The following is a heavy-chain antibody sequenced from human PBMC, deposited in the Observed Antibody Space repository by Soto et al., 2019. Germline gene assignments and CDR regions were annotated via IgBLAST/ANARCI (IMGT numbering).Heavy chain of an antibody. D-gene: IGHD3-3*01. V-gene: IGHV3-53*01. CDR2: IYSGGST. CDR1: GFTVSSNY. Sequence: PGGSLRLSCAASGFTVSSNYMSWVRQAPGKGLEWVLVIYSGGSTYYADSVKGRFTISRDNSKNTLYLQMNSLRAEDTAVYYCARLYYDFWSGYETYFDYWGQGTLVTVSS. CDR3: ARLYYDFWSGYETYFDY. J-gene: IGHJ4*02.